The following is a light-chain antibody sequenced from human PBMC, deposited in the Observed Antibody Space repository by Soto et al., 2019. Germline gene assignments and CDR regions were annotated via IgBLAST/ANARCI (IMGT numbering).Light chain of an antibody. V-gene: IGKV3-15*01. CDR3: QQYNNWPPWT. Sequence: EIVMTQSPVTLSVSPGERATLSCRAGQSVSSNLAWYQQKPGQAPRLLIYGASTRATGIPARFGGSGSGTEFTLTISSLQSEDFAIYYFQQYNNWPPWTIGQGTKVDIK. CDR2: GAS. CDR1: QSVSSN. J-gene: IGKJ1*01.